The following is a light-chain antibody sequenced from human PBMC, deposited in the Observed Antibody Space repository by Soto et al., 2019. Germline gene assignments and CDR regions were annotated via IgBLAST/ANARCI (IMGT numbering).Light chain of an antibody. J-gene: IGKJ1*01. V-gene: IGKV1-5*01. CDR2: EAS. Sequence: DIQMTQSPSTLSASVGDRVTITCRAGQSIDKWLAWYQQKPGTAPKLLIYEASILQSCVPSRFSGSGSCTEFTLTISSMQPDDFAIYYFLQYRSYWMFGQRTKLEVK. CDR3: LQYRSYWM. CDR1: QSIDKW.